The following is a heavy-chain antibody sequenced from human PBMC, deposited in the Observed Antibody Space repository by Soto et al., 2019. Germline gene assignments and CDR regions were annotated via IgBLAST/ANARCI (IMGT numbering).Heavy chain of an antibody. CDR1: GGSISSGGYY. V-gene: IGHV4-61*08. CDR3: ARGWLRKLLDY. Sequence: PSETLSLTCAVSGGSISSGGYYWSWIRQPPGKGLEWIGYIYYSGSTNYNPSLKSRVTISVDTSKNQFSLKLSSVTAADTAVYYCARGWLRKLLDYWGQGTLVTVSS. D-gene: IGHD5-12*01. CDR2: IYYSGST. J-gene: IGHJ4*02.